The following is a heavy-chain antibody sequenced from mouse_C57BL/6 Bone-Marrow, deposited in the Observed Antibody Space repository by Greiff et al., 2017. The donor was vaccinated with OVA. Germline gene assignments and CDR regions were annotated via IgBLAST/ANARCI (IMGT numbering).Heavy chain of an antibody. V-gene: IGHV5-16*01. J-gene: IGHJ2*01. CDR2: INYDGSST. D-gene: IGHD3-2*02. CDR3: ARELRPYYFDY. CDR1: GFTFSDYY. Sequence: EVKLMESEGGLVQPGSSMKLSCTASGFTFSDYYMAWVRQVPEKGLEWVANINYDGSSTYYLDSLKSRFIISRDNAKNILYLQMSSLKSEDTATYYCARELRPYYFDYWGQGTTLTVSS.